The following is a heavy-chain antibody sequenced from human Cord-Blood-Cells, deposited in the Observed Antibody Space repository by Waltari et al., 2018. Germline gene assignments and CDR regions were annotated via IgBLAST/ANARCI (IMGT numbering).Heavy chain of an antibody. V-gene: IGHV4-34*01. CDR2: INHSGST. D-gene: IGHD3-3*01. CDR3: ARARFLEWLLYYYYYMDV. Sequence: QVQLQQWGAGLLKPSETLSLTCAVYGGSFSGYYWSWIRQPPGKGLEWIGEINHSGSTNYNPSLKSRVTISVDTSKNQFSRKLSSVTAADTAVYYCARARFLEWLLYYYYYMDVWGKGTTVTVSS. CDR1: GGSFSGYY. J-gene: IGHJ6*03.